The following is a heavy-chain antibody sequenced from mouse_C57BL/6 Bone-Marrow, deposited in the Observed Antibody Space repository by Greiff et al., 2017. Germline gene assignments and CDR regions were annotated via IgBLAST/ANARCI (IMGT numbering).Heavy chain of an antibody. CDR3: ARGYDYDYAMDY. CDR1: GYSFTDYN. D-gene: IGHD2-4*01. Sequence: EVKLMESGPELVKPGASVKISCKASGYSFTDYNMNWVKQSNGKSLEWIGVINPNYGTTSYNQKFKGKATLTVDQSSSTAYMQLNSLTSEGSAVYYCARGYDYDYAMDYWGQGTSVTVSS. V-gene: IGHV1-39*01. J-gene: IGHJ4*01. CDR2: INPNYGTT.